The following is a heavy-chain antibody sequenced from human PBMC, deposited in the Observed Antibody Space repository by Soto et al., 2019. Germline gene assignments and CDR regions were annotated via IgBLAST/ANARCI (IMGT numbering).Heavy chain of an antibody. V-gene: IGHV2-5*02. CDR2: VYWDGDR. D-gene: IGHD6-13*01. CDR3: AREVYSSTYFDS. CDR1: GFSVSNVGVG. J-gene: IGHJ4*02. Sequence: QITLKESGPTLVRPTQSLTLTCTLSGFSVSNVGVGVGWIRQPPGKALEWLALVYWDGDRRYNPSLQTSLTITKDTSKNQVVLTMTDLDAADTATYYCAREVYSSTYFDSWGQGTLVTVSS.